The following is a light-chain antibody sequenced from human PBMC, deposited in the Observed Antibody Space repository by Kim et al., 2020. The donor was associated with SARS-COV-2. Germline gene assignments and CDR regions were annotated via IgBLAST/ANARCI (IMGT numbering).Light chain of an antibody. CDR3: QQYYSIPWT. J-gene: IGKJ1*01. Sequence: DIVMTQSPDSLAVSLGERATINCKSSQSVLYSSNNKNYLAWFQQKPGQPPKLLIYWASTRESGVPDRISGSGSGTDFTLTISSLQAEDVAVYYCQQYYSIPWTFGQGTKVDIK. CDR2: WAS. CDR1: QSVLYSSNNKNY. V-gene: IGKV4-1*01.